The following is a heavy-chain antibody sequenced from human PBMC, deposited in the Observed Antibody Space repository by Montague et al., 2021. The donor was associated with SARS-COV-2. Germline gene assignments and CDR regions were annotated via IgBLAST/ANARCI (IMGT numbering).Heavy chain of an antibody. CDR2: IFYTGST. J-gene: IGHJ6*02. Sequence: SETLSLTCTVSGFSIGSGDYWNWIRQPPGKGLEWLGSIFYTGSTNYNSSLKSRVTISLDTSKNQFFLKVTSVTAADTAVCCCARQAAGSYFYYGVDVWGQGTMVTVSS. V-gene: IGHV4-59*12. CDR1: GFSIGSGDY. D-gene: IGHD6-13*01. CDR3: ARQAAGSYFYYGVDV.